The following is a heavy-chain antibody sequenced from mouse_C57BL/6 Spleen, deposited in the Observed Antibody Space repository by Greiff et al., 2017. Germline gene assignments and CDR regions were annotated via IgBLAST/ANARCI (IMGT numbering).Heavy chain of an antibody. J-gene: IGHJ4*01. Sequence: VQLQQSGAELVRPGTSVKVSCKASGYAFTNYLIEWVKQRPGQGLEWIGVINPGSGGTNYNEKFKGKATLTADKSSSTAYMQLSSLTSEDSAVYFCARSYYGSSAMDYWGQGTSVTVSS. D-gene: IGHD1-1*01. CDR3: ARSYYGSSAMDY. V-gene: IGHV1-54*01. CDR1: GYAFTNYL. CDR2: INPGSGGT.